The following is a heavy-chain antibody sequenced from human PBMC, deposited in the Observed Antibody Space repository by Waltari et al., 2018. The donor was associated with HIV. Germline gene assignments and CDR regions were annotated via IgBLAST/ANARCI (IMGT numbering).Heavy chain of an antibody. CDR2: IKADGREK. D-gene: IGHD1-26*01. CDR3: ARVSGTLFS. V-gene: IGHV3-7*01. CDR1: GFTFSSYW. J-gene: IGHJ5*02. Sequence: EVQLVESGGGLVQPGGSLRLSCAASGFTFSSYWMSWVRQAPGKGLEWVANIKADGREKNYVDSVKGRFTISRDNAKNSLYLLMNSLRAEDTAVYYCARVSGTLFSWGQGTLVTVSS.